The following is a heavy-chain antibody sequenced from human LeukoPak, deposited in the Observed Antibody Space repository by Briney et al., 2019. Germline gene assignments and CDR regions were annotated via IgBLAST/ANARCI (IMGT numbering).Heavy chain of an antibody. D-gene: IGHD6-13*01. CDR3: ARDPPQPGITAAGYFDL. V-gene: IGHV4-59*01. CDR2: VYYSGST. Sequence: SETLSLTCTVSGDSISSYSWSWIPQPPGKGLEWIGYVYYSGSTNYDPSLKSRVTISADTSKNQFSLKVRSVTAADTAVYYCARDPPQPGITAAGYFDLWGRGTLVTVSS. CDR1: GDSISSYS. J-gene: IGHJ2*01.